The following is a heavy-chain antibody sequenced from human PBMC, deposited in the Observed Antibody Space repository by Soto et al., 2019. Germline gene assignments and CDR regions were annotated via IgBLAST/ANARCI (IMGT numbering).Heavy chain of an antibody. J-gene: IGHJ4*02. D-gene: IGHD6-19*01. CDR1: GFTFSSYG. CDR3: AKHSSGREFDY. V-gene: IGHV3-30*18. Sequence: PGGSLRLSCAASGFTFSSYGMHWVRQAPGKGLEWVAVISYDGSNKYYADSVKGRFTISRDNSKNTLYLQMNSLRAEDTAVYYCAKHSSGREFDYWGQGTLVTVSS. CDR2: ISYDGSNK.